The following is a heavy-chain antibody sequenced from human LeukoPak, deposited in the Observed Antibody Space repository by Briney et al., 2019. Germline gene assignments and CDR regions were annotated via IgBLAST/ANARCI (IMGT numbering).Heavy chain of an antibody. CDR1: GFTFSSYA. CDR3: ARISGSGSYYGPFDY. D-gene: IGHD3-10*01. V-gene: IGHV3-21*05. Sequence: GGSLRLSCSASGFTFSSYAMHWVRQAPGKGLEWLSYISGSSAYTNYADSVKGRFTNSRDNAKNSLYLQMNSLRAEDTAVYCCARISGSGSYYGPFDYWGQGTLVTVSS. CDR2: ISGSSAYT. J-gene: IGHJ4*02.